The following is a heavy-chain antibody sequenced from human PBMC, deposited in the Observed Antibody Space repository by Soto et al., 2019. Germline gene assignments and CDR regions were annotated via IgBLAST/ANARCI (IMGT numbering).Heavy chain of an antibody. J-gene: IGHJ4*02. Sequence: QVDLQESGPGLVKPSGTLSLTCAVSGVSINSLTWWSWVRQSPGKGLEWIGQIYHNGSPKYNPSLKSRVTISLDKSKNQFSLNLESVTAADTAIYFCARSVHYFDFWGQGAHVTVSS. CDR3: ARSVHYFDF. V-gene: IGHV4-4*02. D-gene: IGHD3-10*02. CDR2: IYHNGSP. CDR1: GVSINSLTW.